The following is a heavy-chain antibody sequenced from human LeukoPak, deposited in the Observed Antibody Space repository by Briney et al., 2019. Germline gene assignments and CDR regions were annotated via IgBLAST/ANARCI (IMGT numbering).Heavy chain of an antibody. V-gene: IGHV3-30*04. J-gene: IGHJ4*02. CDR3: ARGAFGSSWYGACDY. CDR2: ISYDGSNK. CDR1: GFTFSSYA. D-gene: IGHD6-13*01. Sequence: PGGSLRLSCAAPGFTFSSYAMHWVRQAPGKGVGWGAVISYDGSNKYYADSVKGRFTISRDNSKNTLYLQMNSLRAEDTAVYYCARGAFGSSWYGACDYWGQGTLVTVSS.